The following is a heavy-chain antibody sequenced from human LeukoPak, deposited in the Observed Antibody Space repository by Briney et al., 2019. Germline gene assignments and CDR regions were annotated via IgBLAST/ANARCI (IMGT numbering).Heavy chain of an antibody. CDR2: IIPIFGTA. D-gene: IGHD3-16*02. V-gene: IGHV1-69*13. CDR3: ARTGVGGVIVGYFDY. J-gene: IGHJ4*02. Sequence: SVKASCKASGGTFSSYAISWVRQAPGQGLEWMGGIIPIFGTANYAQKFQGRVTITADESTSTAYMELSSLRSEDTAVYYCARTGVGGVIVGYFDYWGQGTLVTVSS. CDR1: GGTFSSYA.